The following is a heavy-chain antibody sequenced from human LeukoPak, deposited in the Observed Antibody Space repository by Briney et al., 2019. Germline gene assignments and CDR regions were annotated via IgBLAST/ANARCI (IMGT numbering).Heavy chain of an antibody. CDR2: IYYSGTT. V-gene: IGHV4-39*01. Sequence: SQTLSLTCTVSGGSISTSGYYWGWIRQPPGKGLEWIGIIYYSGTTYYNQSLKSRVTISVDTSKNQFSLTVNSVTAADTAVYYCARSLGYCTGATCYSFDSWGQGTLVTVSS. CDR1: GGSISTSGYY. D-gene: IGHD2-8*02. J-gene: IGHJ4*02. CDR3: ARSLGYCTGATCYSFDS.